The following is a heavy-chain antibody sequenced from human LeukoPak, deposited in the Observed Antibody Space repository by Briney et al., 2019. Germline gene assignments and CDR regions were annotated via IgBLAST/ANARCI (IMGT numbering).Heavy chain of an antibody. CDR3: ARERIYYGGGTMY. V-gene: IGHV3-48*01. J-gene: IGHJ4*02. CDR2: ISSSRSTM. Sequence: GGSLRLSCAASGFTFSNYNMNWVRQAPGKGLEWVSYISSSRSTMYYADSVKGRFTISRDNAKNSLYLQMSSLRAEDTAVYYCARERIYYGGGTMYWGKGTLVTVSS. CDR1: GFTFSNYN. D-gene: IGHD3-10*01.